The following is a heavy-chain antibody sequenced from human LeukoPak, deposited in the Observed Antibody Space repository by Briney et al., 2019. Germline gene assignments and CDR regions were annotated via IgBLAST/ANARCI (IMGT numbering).Heavy chain of an antibody. V-gene: IGHV3-7*01. CDR3: ARADYDYVWGSYRQYYFDY. Sequence: GGSLRLSCAASGFTFSSYWMSWVRQAPGKGLEWVANIKQDGSEKYVDSVKGRFTISRDNAKNSLYLQMNSLRAEDTAVYYCARADYDYVWGSYRQYYFDYWGQGTLVTVSS. D-gene: IGHD3-16*02. J-gene: IGHJ4*02. CDR1: GFTFSSYW. CDR2: IKQDGSEK.